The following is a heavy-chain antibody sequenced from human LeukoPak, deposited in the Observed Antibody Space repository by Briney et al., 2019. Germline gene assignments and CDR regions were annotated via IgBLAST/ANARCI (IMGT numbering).Heavy chain of an antibody. V-gene: IGHV1-8*02. Sequence: GSSVKVSCKASGGTFSSYAISWVRQATGQGLEWMGWMNPDSGNTGYAQNFQGRVTLTRNTSISTAYMELSSLRSEDTAVYYCARGHFDYWGQGTLVTVSS. CDR2: MNPDSGNT. CDR3: ARGHFDY. CDR1: GGTFSSYA. J-gene: IGHJ4*02.